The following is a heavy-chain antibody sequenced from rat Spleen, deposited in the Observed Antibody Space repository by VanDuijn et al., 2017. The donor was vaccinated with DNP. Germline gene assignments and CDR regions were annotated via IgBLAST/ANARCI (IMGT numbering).Heavy chain of an antibody. V-gene: IGHV5-29*01. J-gene: IGHJ2*01. CDR1: GFTFSNYG. CDR2: ISYDYSDT. D-gene: IGHD1-4*01. CDR3: AGRPPPTRGPFDY. Sequence: EVQLVESGGGLVQPGSPLKLSCAASGFTFSNYGMAWVRQAPTKGLEGVATISYDYSDTYYRDSVKGRFTISRDNAKSTLYLQMDSLRSEDTATYYCAGRPPPTRGPFDYWGQGVTVTVSS.